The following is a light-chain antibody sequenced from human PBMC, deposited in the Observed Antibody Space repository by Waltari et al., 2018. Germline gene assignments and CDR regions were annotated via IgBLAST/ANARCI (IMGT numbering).Light chain of an antibody. CDR1: SLSNTY. CDR2: GKT. V-gene: IGLV3-19*01. CDR3: NSRDSSSHHVI. Sequence: SSELTQDAAVSVALGQTVRITCQGDSLSNTYASWYQQKPGQAPVLVIYGKTNRPSGIPDRFSGSSSGNTASLTSTGAQAEDEADYYCNSRDSSSHHVIFGGGTRLTVL. J-gene: IGLJ2*01.